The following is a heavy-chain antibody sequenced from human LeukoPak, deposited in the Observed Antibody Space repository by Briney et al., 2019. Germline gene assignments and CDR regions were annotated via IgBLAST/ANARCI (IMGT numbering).Heavy chain of an antibody. V-gene: IGHV4-31*03. CDR1: GGSISSGGYY. CDR3: AALTQLLYERAARLDY. D-gene: IGHD2-2*02. Sequence: NPSETLSLTCTVSGGSISSGGYYWSWIRQHPGKGLEWIGYIYYSGSTYYNPSLKSRVTISVDTSKNQFSLKLSSVTAADTAVHYCAALTQLLYERAARLDYWGQGTLVTVSS. J-gene: IGHJ4*02. CDR2: IYYSGST.